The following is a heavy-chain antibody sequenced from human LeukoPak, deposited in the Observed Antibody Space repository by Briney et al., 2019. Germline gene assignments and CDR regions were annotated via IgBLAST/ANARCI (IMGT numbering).Heavy chain of an antibody. CDR3: AGSSGWPFYHYGMDV. V-gene: IGHV4-59*08. CDR2: IYYSGST. Sequence: PSETLSLTCTVSGGSISSYYWSWIRQPPGKGLEWIGYIYYSGSTNYNPSLKSRVTISVDTSKNQFSLKLSSETAADTAVYYCAGSSGWPFYHYGMDVWGQGTTVTVSS. CDR1: GGSISSYY. J-gene: IGHJ6*02. D-gene: IGHD6-19*01.